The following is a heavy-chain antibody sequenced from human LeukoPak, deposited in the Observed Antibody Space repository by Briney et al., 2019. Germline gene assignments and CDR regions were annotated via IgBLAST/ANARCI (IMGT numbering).Heavy chain of an antibody. J-gene: IGHJ4*02. D-gene: IGHD5-12*01. CDR1: GYTFTGYF. V-gene: IGHV1-2*02. Sequence: ASMKVSCKASGYTFTGYFIHCVRQVPGQGLEWMGWINPNSGGTNYAQTFQGRVTMTRDTSISTVYMEVRSLTSDDTAVYYCARDRTRGYSGFDLDYWGQGTLVTVSS. CDR2: INPNSGGT. CDR3: ARDRTRGYSGFDLDY.